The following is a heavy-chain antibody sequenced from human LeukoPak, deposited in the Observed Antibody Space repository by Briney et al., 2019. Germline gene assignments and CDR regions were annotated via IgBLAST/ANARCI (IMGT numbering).Heavy chain of an antibody. V-gene: IGHV3-7*01. CDR3: ARERMYSGSGSTYPYYDY. D-gene: IGHD3-10*01. J-gene: IGHJ4*02. Sequence: GSLRLSCAASGFTFSSYWMSWVRQSPGKGLEWVANIKPDGSEKYFMDSVKGRFTISRDNAKNALYLEMNSLRAEDTAEYFCARERMYSGSGSTYPYYDYWGQGTLVTVSS. CDR2: IKPDGSEK. CDR1: GFTFSSYW.